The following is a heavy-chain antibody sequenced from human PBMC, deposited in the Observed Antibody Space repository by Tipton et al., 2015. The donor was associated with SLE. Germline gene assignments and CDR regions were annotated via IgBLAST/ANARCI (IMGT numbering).Heavy chain of an antibody. D-gene: IGHD1-14*01. CDR1: GFTFRRHA. Sequence: SLRLSCVASGFTFRRHAMHWVRQAPGKGLERVAVIWSDGSEKYYADSVKGRFTISRDNSKNTLFLQMNSLRAEDTGVYYCAKGGDVGTYYLDSWGQGMLVTVSS. J-gene: IGHJ4*02. CDR2: IWSDGSEK. CDR3: AKGGDVGTYYLDS. V-gene: IGHV3-33*06.